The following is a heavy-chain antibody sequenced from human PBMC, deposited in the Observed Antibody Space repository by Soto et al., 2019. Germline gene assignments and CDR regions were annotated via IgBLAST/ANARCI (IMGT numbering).Heavy chain of an antibody. D-gene: IGHD3-3*01. CDR3: AKATGDYDFWSGPFDY. CDR2: ISGSGGST. J-gene: IGHJ4*02. CDR1: GFTFSIYA. Sequence: GGSLRLSCAASGFTFSIYAMSWVRQAPGKGLEWVSAISGSGGSTYYADSVKGRFTISRDNSKNTLYLQMNSLRAEDTAVYYCAKATGDYDFWSGPFDYWGQGTLVTVSS. V-gene: IGHV3-23*01.